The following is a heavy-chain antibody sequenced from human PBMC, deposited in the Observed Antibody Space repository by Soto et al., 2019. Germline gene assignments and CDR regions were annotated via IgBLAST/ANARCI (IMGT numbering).Heavy chain of an antibody. V-gene: IGHV1-69*12. CDR1: GGTFRTYA. CDR2: IIPIFGTV. CDR3: VKGAVAGTPTSYYYYGMDV. Sequence: QVQLLQSGAEVKKPGSSVRVSCEASGGTFRTYAISWVRQAPGQGLEWLGEIIPIFGTVNYAQKFQGRVTIPADESTTTVYMDLRSLRSEDTAVYYCVKGAVAGTPTSYYYYGMDVWGQGTTVTVSS. D-gene: IGHD6-19*01. J-gene: IGHJ6*02.